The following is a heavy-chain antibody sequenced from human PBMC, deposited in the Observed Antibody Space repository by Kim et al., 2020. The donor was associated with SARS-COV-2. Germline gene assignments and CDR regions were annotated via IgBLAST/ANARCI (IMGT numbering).Heavy chain of an antibody. CDR1: GGSFSGYY. D-gene: IGHD1-20*01. V-gene: IGHV4-34*01. J-gene: IGHJ6*02. Sequence: SETLSLTCAVYGGSFSGYYWSWIRQPPGKGLEWIGEINHSGSTNYNPSLKSRVTISVDTSKNQFSLKLSSVTAADTAVYYCARGLTRITGTTTTWGYYNYYYGMDVWGQGTTVTVSS. CDR3: ARGLTRITGTTTTWGYYNYYYGMDV. CDR2: INHSGST.